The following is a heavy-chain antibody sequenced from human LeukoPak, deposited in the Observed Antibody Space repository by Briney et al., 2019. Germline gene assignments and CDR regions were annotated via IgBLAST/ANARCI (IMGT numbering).Heavy chain of an antibody. D-gene: IGHD3-10*01. J-gene: IGHJ3*02. CDR3: ATRLYYYGSGYAFDI. Sequence: GASVKVSCKVSGYTLTELSMHWVRQAPGKGLEWMGGFDPEDGETNYAQKFQGRVTMTEDTSTDTAYMELSSLRSEDTAVYYCATRLYYYGSGYAFDIWGQGTMVTVSS. CDR1: GYTLTELS. V-gene: IGHV1-24*01. CDR2: FDPEDGET.